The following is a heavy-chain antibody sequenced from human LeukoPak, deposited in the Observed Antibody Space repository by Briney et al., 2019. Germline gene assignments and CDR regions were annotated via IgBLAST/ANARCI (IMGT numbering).Heavy chain of an antibody. Sequence: GESLKISCKGSGYSFTSYWIGWVRQMPGKGLEWMGIIYPGDSDTRYRPSFQGQVTISADKSISTAYLQWSSLKASDTAMYHCARSLVGAPYYYYMDVWGKGTTVTVSS. CDR1: GYSFTSYW. CDR2: IYPGDSDT. V-gene: IGHV5-51*01. D-gene: IGHD1-26*01. J-gene: IGHJ6*03. CDR3: ARSLVGAPYYYYMDV.